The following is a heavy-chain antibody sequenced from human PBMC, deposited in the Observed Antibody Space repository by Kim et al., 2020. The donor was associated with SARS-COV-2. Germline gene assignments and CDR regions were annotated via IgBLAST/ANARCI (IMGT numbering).Heavy chain of an antibody. CDR3: ARLLYGDYGAYWFDP. D-gene: IGHD4-17*01. V-gene: IGHV4-61*01. Sequence: SETLSLTCTVSGGSVRSGSYYWSWIRQPPGKGLEWIGYIYYSGSTNYNPSLKSRVTISVDTSKNQFSLKLSSVTAADTAVYYCARLLYGDYGAYWFDPWGQGTLVTVSS. CDR2: IYYSGST. J-gene: IGHJ5*02. CDR1: GGSVRSGSYY.